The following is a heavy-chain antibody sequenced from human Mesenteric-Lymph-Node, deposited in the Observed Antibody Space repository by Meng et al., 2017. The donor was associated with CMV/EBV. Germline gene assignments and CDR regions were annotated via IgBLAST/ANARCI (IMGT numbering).Heavy chain of an antibody. Sequence: SETLSLTCAVYGESFSGYYWSWIRQPPGKGLEWIGEINHSGSTNYSPSLKSRVTISMDTSKSQFSLRLSSVTAADTAVYYCARGYHRPGIAVTGADIDYWGQGTLVTVSS. CDR3: ARGYHRPGIAVTGADIDY. D-gene: IGHD6-19*01. J-gene: IGHJ4*02. CDR1: GESFSGYY. V-gene: IGHV4-34*01. CDR2: INHSGST.